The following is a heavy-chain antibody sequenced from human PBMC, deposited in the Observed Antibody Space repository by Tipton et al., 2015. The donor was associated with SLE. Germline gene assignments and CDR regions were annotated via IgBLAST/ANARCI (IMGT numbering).Heavy chain of an antibody. V-gene: IGHV1-2*06. Sequence: QLVQSGAEVKRPGASVKVSCRISGYTFTDYFLHWVRQAPGQGLVWMGRINPDSGRTFYAQQFQGRVTLTRDTSITTAYMDLSRLTFDDTAVYYCARGGETAGYWGQGTLVTVSS. J-gene: IGHJ4*02. CDR3: ARGGETAGY. D-gene: IGHD3-16*01. CDR2: INPDSGRT. CDR1: GYTFTDYF.